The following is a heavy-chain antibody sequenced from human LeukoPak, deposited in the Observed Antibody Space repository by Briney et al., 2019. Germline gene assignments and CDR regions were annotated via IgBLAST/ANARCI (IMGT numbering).Heavy chain of an antibody. CDR2: INHSGST. CDR3: ARGSLLWFGGLKNWFDP. Sequence: NSSETLSLTCAVYGGSFSGYYWSWIRQPPGKGLEWIGEINHSGSTNYNPSLKSRVTISVDTSKNQFSLKLSSVTAADTAVYYCARGSLLWFGGLKNWFDPWAREPWSPSPQ. J-gene: IGHJ5*02. CDR1: GGSFSGYY. V-gene: IGHV4-34*01. D-gene: IGHD3-10*01.